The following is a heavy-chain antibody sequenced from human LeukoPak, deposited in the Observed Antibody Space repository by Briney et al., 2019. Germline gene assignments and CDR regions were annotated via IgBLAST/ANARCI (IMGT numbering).Heavy chain of an antibody. J-gene: IGHJ4*02. D-gene: IGHD3-10*01. CDR3: ARDPGSWGKYYFDY. V-gene: IGHV4-4*07. Sequence: SETLSLTCTVSGDSLSSYFWSWIRQPAGKGLEWIGRINYSGSTNYNPSLTSRVTMSVDTSKNQFSLKLSSVTAADTAVYYCARDPGSWGKYYFDYWGQGTLVTVSS. CDR2: INYSGST. CDR1: GDSLSSYF.